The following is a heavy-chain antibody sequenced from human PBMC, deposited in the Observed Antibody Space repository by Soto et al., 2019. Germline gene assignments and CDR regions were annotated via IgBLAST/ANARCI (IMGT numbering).Heavy chain of an antibody. J-gene: IGHJ4*02. V-gene: IGHV3-23*01. CDR1: GFTFSSYA. D-gene: IGHD6-19*01. Sequence: GGSLRLSCAASGFTFSSYAMSWVRQAPGKGLEWVSAISGSGGSTYYADSMKGRFTISRDNSKNTLYLQMNSLRAEDTAVYYCAKGMGGRGWYYFDYWGQGTLVTVSS. CDR3: AKGMGGRGWYYFDY. CDR2: ISGSGGST.